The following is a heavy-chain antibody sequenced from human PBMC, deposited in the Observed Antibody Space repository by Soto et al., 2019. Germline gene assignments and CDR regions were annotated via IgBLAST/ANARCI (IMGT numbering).Heavy chain of an antibody. V-gene: IGHV3-33*01. J-gene: IGHJ6*02. CDR3: ARASPPYSSSWDYYYYYGMDV. CDR1: GFTFSSYG. Sequence: GGSLRLSCAASGFTFSSYGMHWVRQAPGKGLEWVAVIWYDGSNKYYADSVKGRFTISRDNSKNTLYLQMNSLRAEDTAVYYCARASPPYSSSWDYYYYYGMDVWGQGTTVTAP. CDR2: IWYDGSNK. D-gene: IGHD6-13*01.